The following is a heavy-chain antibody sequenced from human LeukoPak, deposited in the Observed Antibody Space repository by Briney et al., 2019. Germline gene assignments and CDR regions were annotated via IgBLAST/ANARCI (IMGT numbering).Heavy chain of an antibody. J-gene: IGHJ4*02. D-gene: IGHD3-22*01. CDR1: GFTFSSYW. CDR3: AKEYYYDRFFDY. Sequence: GGSLRLSCAASGFTFSSYWMSWVRQAPGKGLEWVANIKQDGSEKYYVDSVKGRFTISRDSAKNSLYLQMNSLRAEDTAVYYCAKEYYYDRFFDYWGQGTLVTVSS. CDR2: IKQDGSEK. V-gene: IGHV3-7*01.